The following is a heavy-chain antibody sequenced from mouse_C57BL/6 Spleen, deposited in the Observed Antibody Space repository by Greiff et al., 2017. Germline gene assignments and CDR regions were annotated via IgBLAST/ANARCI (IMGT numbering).Heavy chain of an antibody. CDR1: GFTFSDYG. V-gene: IGHV5-17*01. CDR3: AGRAYYFDY. Sequence: EVMLVESGGGLVKPGGSLKLSCAASGFTFSDYGMHWVRQAPEKGLEWVAYISSGSSTIYYADTVKGRFPISRDNATNTLFLQMTSLRSEDEAMYYCAGRAYYFDYWGQGTTLTVSS. D-gene: IGHD3-3*01. J-gene: IGHJ2*01. CDR2: ISSGSSTI.